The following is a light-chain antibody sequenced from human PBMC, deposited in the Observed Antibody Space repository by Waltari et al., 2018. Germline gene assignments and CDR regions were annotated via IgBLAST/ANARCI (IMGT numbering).Light chain of an antibody. CDR3: AAWDDSLNGSWV. CDR2: SNI. CDR1: SANIGSNT. Sequence: QSVLTQPPSASGTPGQRVTISCSGLSANIGSNTVNWYQQLPGTAPQPPLYSNIQRPSGVPDRVSGSKSGTSASLAISVLQSEDEADYYCAAWDDSLNGSWVFGGGTKLTVL. J-gene: IGLJ3*02. V-gene: IGLV1-44*01.